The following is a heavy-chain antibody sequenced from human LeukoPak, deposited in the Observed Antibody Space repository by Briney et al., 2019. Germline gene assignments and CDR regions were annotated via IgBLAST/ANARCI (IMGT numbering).Heavy chain of an antibody. Sequence: TGGSLRLSCAASGFTFSSYWMQWVRQAPGKGLVWVSRINTDGSTTNYADSVKGRFTISRDNAKNTLYLQMNSLRAEDTAVYYCATNFEGMDNWGQGTLVTVSS. CDR3: ATNFEGMDN. CDR1: GFTFSSYW. J-gene: IGHJ4*02. CDR2: INTDGSTT. V-gene: IGHV3-74*01.